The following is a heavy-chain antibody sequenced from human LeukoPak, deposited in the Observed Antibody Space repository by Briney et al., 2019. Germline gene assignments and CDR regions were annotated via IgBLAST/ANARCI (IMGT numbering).Heavy chain of an antibody. V-gene: IGHV1-69*06. Sequence: SVKVSCKTSGGTFSSFAITWVRQTPGQGLEWMGGIIPIFGTTNYAQKFQDRVTITADKSTSTAYMKLSSLRSEDTAVYFCARVVGLTGYSSNWYSGYYYYMDVWGKGTTVTVSS. CDR1: GGTFSSFA. CDR3: ARVVGLTGYSSNWYSGYYYYMDV. D-gene: IGHD6-13*01. CDR2: IIPIFGTT. J-gene: IGHJ6*03.